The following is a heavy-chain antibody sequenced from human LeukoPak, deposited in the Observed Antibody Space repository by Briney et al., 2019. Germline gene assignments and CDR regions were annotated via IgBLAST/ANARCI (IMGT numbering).Heavy chain of an antibody. Sequence: SVKVSCKASGGTFSSYAISWVRQAPGQGLEWMGGIIPIFGTANYAQKFQGRVTITADESTSTAYMELSSLRSEDTAVYYCASTTLGYCTNGVCYSEAAFDIWGQGTMVTVSS. J-gene: IGHJ3*02. V-gene: IGHV1-69*13. CDR2: IIPIFGTA. D-gene: IGHD2-8*01. CDR3: ASTTLGYCTNGVCYSEAAFDI. CDR1: GGTFSSYA.